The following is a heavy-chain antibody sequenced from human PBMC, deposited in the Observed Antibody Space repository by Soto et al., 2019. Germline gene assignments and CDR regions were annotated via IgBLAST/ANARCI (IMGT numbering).Heavy chain of an antibody. CDR2: TYHSGST. CDR3: AREGNLGRWLQPLDF. Sequence: SETLSLTCDVAGDTISTGGYTWAWIRQPPGKALEWIGHTYHSGSTYYNPSLKSRVTISVDRSKNQFSLKLISVTAADTAKYFCAREGNLGRWLQPLDFWGQGTLVTVSS. V-gene: IGHV4-30-2*01. CDR1: GDTISTGGYT. D-gene: IGHD5-12*01. J-gene: IGHJ4*02.